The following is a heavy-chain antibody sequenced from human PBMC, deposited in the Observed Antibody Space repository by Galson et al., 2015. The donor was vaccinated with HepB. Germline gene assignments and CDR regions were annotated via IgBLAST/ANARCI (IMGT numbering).Heavy chain of an antibody. V-gene: IGHV3-15*07. Sequence: SLRLSCAASGFTFSNAWMNWVRQAPGKGLEWVGRIKSKTDGGTTDYAAPVKGRFTISRDDSKNTLYLQMSSLRSEDTAVYYCARERSGQYNWNYLSYWGQGTLVTVSS. CDR2: IKSKTDGGTT. CDR1: GFTFSNAW. CDR3: ARERSGQYNWNYLSY. D-gene: IGHD1-20*01. J-gene: IGHJ4*02.